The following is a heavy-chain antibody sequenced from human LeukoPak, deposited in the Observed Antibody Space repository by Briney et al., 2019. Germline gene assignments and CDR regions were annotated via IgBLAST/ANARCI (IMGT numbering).Heavy chain of an antibody. CDR1: GFTFSSYS. Sequence: PGRSLRLSCAASGFTFSSYSMNWVRQAPGKGLEWVSAISGSGGTTYYADSVKGRFTISRDNSKNTLYLQINSLRAEDTAVYYCAKDHLPGIVVADRDYWGQGTLVTVSS. CDR3: AKDHLPGIVVADRDY. D-gene: IGHD6-19*01. J-gene: IGHJ4*02. CDR2: ISGSGGTT. V-gene: IGHV3-23*01.